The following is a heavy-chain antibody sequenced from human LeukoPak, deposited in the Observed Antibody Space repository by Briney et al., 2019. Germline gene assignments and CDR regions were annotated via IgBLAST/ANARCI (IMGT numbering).Heavy chain of an antibody. CDR1: GYTFISYG. CDR2: ISGYNGNT. D-gene: IGHD3-22*01. J-gene: IGHJ4*02. CDR3: AKMGLEESQNYYDSRGYPNAYFDY. V-gene: IGHV1-18*01. Sequence: GASVKVSCKAFGYTFISYGMSWVRQAPGQGLEWMGWISGYNGNTNYAQKLQGRVTMTTDTSTGTAYMELRSLRSDDTAVYYCAKMGLEESQNYYDSRGYPNAYFDYWGQGTLVTVSS.